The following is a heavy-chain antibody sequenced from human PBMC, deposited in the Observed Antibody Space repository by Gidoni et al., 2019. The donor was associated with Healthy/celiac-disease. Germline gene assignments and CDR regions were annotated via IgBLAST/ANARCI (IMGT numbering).Heavy chain of an antibody. Sequence: QVQLVQSGAEVKKPGASVKVSCKASGYTFTGYYMHWVRQAPGQGLEWMGWINPNSGGTNYAQKFQGWVTMTRDTSISTAYMELSRLRSDDTAVYYCATMGDSYGDGDAFDIWGQGTMVTVSS. V-gene: IGHV1-2*04. CDR3: ATMGDSYGDGDAFDI. CDR2: INPNSGGT. J-gene: IGHJ3*02. D-gene: IGHD5-18*01. CDR1: GYTFTGYY.